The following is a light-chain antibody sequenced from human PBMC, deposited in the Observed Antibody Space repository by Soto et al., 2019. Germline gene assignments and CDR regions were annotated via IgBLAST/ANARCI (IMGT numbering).Light chain of an antibody. V-gene: IGKV3-15*01. J-gene: IGKJ2*01. Sequence: EIVMTQSPANLSVSPGERATLSCRASQSVSSNLAWYQQKPGQGPRLLIYGASTRATSIPARFSGNGSGTEFPLTINSLQSEDFAVYYCQQYNKWPPYTFGQGTKLEIK. CDR2: GAS. CDR3: QQYNKWPPYT. CDR1: QSVSSN.